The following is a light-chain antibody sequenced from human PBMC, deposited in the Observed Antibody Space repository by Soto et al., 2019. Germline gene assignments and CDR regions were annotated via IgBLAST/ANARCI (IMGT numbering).Light chain of an antibody. CDR1: QSVSSSY. CDR2: CAS. Sequence: EIVLTQSPGTLSLSPGERATLSCRASQSVSSSYLAWYQQKPGQAPRLLIYCASSTATGIPDRFSGSGSGKDFTLTISRLEPEDFAVYYCHQYDSSPLTFGGGTKVELK. CDR3: HQYDSSPLT. V-gene: IGKV3-20*01. J-gene: IGKJ4*01.